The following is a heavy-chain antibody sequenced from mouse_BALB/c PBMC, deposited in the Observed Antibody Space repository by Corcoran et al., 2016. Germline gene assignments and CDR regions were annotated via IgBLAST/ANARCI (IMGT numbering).Heavy chain of an antibody. J-gene: IGHJ3*01. CDR1: GFSLSTSGMG. Sequence: QVTLKESGPGILQPSQTLSLTCSFSGFSLSTSGMGVSWIRQPSGKGLEWLAHIYWDDDKRYNPSLKSRLTISKDTSRNQVFLKITSVDTADTATYYCARSHITTVVPFAYWGQGTLVTVSA. CDR3: ARSHITTVVPFAY. D-gene: IGHD1-1*01. V-gene: IGHV8-12*01. CDR2: IYWDDDK.